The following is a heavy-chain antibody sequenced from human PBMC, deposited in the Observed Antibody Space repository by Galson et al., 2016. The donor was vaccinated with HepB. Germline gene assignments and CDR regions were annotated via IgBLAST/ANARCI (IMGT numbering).Heavy chain of an antibody. V-gene: IGHV3-21*01. D-gene: IGHD6-6*01. CDR1: GFTFSSYT. CDR2: ISSSSSSI. CDR3: ASPRGRLVMPPDY. J-gene: IGHJ4*02. Sequence: SLRLSCAASGFTFSSYTMNWVRQAPGKGLEWISSISSSSSSIYYADSVKGRFTVSRGNAKNSLFLQMNTLRAEDTAVYYCASPRGRLVMPPDYWGQGTLVTASS.